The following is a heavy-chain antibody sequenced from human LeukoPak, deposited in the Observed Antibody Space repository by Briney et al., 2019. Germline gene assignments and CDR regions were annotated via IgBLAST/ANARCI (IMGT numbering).Heavy chain of an antibody. V-gene: IGHV4-59*01. D-gene: IGHD4-23*01. J-gene: IGHJ4*02. Sequence: SETLSLTCTVSGGYISSYYWSWIRQPPGKGLEWIGYIYYSGSTNYNPFLKSRVTISVDTSKNQFSLKLSSVTAADTAVYYCASFVDYGGNSLWGQGTLVTVSS. CDR1: GGYISSYY. CDR2: IYYSGST. CDR3: ASFVDYGGNSL.